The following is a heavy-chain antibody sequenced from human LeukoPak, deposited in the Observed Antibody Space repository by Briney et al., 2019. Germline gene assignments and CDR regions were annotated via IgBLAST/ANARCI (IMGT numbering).Heavy chain of an antibody. CDR3: ARNPYSGSGTYPPFDY. J-gene: IGHJ4*02. D-gene: IGHD3-10*01. CDR2: ISGSGGST. V-gene: IGHV3-23*01. Sequence: PGGSLRLSCAASGFTFSIYAMSWVRQGPGKGLEWASGISGSGGSTYYADSVKGRITISRDNSKNTLYLQMNSLRAEDTAVYYCARNPYSGSGTYPPFDYWGQGTLVTVSS. CDR1: GFTFSIYA.